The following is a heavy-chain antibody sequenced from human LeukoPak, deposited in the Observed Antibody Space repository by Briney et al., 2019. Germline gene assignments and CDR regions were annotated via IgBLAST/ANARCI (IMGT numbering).Heavy chain of an antibody. D-gene: IGHD1-14*01. Sequence: SETLSLTCAVYGGSFSGYYWSWIRQPPGKGLEWIGEINHSGSTNYNPSLKSRVTISVDTSKNQFSLKLSSVTAADTAVYYCARQPPQYYGMDVWGQGTTVTVSS. V-gene: IGHV4-34*01. J-gene: IGHJ6*02. CDR2: INHSGST. CDR1: GGSFSGYY. CDR3: ARQPPQYYGMDV.